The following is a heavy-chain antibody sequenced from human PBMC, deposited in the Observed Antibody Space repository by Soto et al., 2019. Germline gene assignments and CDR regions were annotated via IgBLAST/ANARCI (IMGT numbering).Heavy chain of an antibody. D-gene: IGHD5-12*01. CDR1: GGTFSNYA. CDR2: IIPIFGTT. Sequence: QVQLVQSGAEVKKPGSSVKVSCKASGGTFSNYAITWVRQAXGQGLEWVGRIIPIFGTTNVAQKFQGRVTITADESTXTANMELSGLRSDDTAVYYCAKDGGADGYFGNWLDPWGQGTLVTVSS. J-gene: IGHJ5*02. V-gene: IGHV1-69*15. CDR3: AKDGGADGYFGNWLDP.